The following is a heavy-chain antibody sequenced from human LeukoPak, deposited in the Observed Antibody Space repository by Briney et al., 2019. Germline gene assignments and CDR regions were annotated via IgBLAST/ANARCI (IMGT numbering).Heavy chain of an antibody. Sequence: RPSEALFLTCGVYGGSLRGYLWGLGRQTPGEGLGRIGYIYYSGSTNYNPSLKSRVTISVDTSKNQFSLKLSSVTAADTAVYYCARQRAGSADAFDIWGQGTMVTVSS. CDR1: GGSLRGYL. V-gene: IGHV4-59*08. J-gene: IGHJ3*02. D-gene: IGHD6-19*01. CDR3: ARQRAGSADAFDI. CDR2: IYYSGST.